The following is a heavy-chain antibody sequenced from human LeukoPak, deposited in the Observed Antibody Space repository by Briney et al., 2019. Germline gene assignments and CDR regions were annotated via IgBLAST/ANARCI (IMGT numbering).Heavy chain of an antibody. V-gene: IGHV1-2*02. J-gene: IGHJ3*02. D-gene: IGHD3-10*01. CDR3: ARTGKIMITMVRGALASRDAFDI. CDR2: INPNSGGT. CDR1: GYTFTGYY. Sequence: GASVKVSCKASGYTFTGYYMHWVRQAPGQGLEWMGWINPNSGGTNYAQKFQGRVTMTRDTSISTAYMELSRLRSDDTAVYYCARTGKIMITMVRGALASRDAFDIWGQGTMVTVSS.